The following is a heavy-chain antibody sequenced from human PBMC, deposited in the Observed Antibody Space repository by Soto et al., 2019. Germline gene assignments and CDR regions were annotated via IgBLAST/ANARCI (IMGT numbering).Heavy chain of an antibody. CDR2: IYYSGST. CDR3: ARHTPAISISDH. CDR1: GGSISRSSYY. J-gene: IGHJ4*02. V-gene: IGHV4-39*01. D-gene: IGHD2-15*01. Sequence: QLQLQESGPGLVKPSETLSLTCTVSGGSISRSSYYWGWIRQPPGKGLEWIGSIYYSGSTYYNPSLKGRVTISVDTYKNLSSLKLSSVTAADTAVYYCARHTPAISISDHWGQGTLVTVSS.